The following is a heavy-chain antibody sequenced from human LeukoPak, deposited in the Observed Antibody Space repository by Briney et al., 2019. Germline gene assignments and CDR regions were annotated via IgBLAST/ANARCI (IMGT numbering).Heavy chain of an antibody. CDR2: IGGSGGST. CDR1: RFTFSIYA. D-gene: IGHD6-6*01. J-gene: IGHJ4*02. Sequence: GGSLRLSCAASRFTFSIYAMSWVRQAPGKGLEWVSVIGGSGGSTHYADSVKGRFTISRDNSKKTLYLQMNSLRAEDTAVYYCAKDLGFSSSSIFDYSGQGTLVTVSS. CDR3: AKDLGFSSSSIFDY. V-gene: IGHV3-23*01.